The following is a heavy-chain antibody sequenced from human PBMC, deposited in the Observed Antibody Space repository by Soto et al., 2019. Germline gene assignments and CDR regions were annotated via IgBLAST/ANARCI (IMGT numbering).Heavy chain of an antibody. CDR2: ISAYNGNT. V-gene: IGHV1-18*01. Sequence: QVQLVQSGAEVKKPGASVKVSCKTSGYTFSNYGINWVRQAPGQRLEWMGWISAYNGNTNFAQKLQGRVSLTTDTSSTTAYMELRSLTSDDTAVYYCARDLVPGYTGFSDYWGQGTLVTVSS. CDR3: ARDLVPGYTGFSDY. CDR1: GYTFSNYG. D-gene: IGHD5-12*01. J-gene: IGHJ4*02.